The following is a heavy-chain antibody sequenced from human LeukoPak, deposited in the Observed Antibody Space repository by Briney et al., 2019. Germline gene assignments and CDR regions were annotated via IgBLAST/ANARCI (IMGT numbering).Heavy chain of an antibody. D-gene: IGHD5-12*01. CDR2: IKQDGSDT. V-gene: IGHV3-7*03. J-gene: IGHJ4*02. CDR3: ATSGYSGYGIDY. CDR1: GFTFSSYA. Sequence: GGSLRLSCAASGFTFSSYAMHWVRQAPGKGLEWVANIKQDGSDTYSVDSVKGRFTISRDNAKNSLYLEMNSLRVEDTAVYYCATSGYSGYGIDYWGQGTLVAVSS.